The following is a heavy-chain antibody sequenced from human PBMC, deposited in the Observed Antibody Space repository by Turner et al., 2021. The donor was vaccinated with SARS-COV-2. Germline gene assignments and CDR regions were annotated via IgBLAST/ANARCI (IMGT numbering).Heavy chain of an antibody. Sequence: QVQLVQSGAEVKKPGASVTVSCKTSGYTFTDSYIHWVRQPPGQGLESMGWINPKDGGTSYAEKYRGRLTMTSDTSSSTVYMELSSLRSDDTAIYYGAKLSTSWGRGTRVTVSA. CDR3: AKLSTS. V-gene: IGHV1-2*02. CDR2: INPKDGGT. CDR1: GYTFTDSY. J-gene: IGHJ2*01. D-gene: IGHD2-15*01.